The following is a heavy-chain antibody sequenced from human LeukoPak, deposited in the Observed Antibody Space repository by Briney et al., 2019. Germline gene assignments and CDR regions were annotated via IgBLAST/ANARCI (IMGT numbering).Heavy chain of an antibody. D-gene: IGHD3-16*01. CDR3: AKANGGGGPVDY. CDR2: ISWNSGSI. V-gene: IGHV3-9*01. J-gene: IGHJ4*02. CDR1: GFTFDDYA. Sequence: PGGSLRLSCAASGFTFDDYAMHWVRQAPGKGLEWVSGISWNSGSIGYADSVKGRFTISRDNAKNSLYLQMNSLRAEDTALYYCAKANGGGGPVDYWGQGTLVTVSS.